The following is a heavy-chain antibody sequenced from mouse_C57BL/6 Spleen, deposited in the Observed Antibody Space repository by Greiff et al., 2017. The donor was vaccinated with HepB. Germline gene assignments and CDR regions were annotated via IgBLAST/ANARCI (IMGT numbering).Heavy chain of an antibody. CDR2: IYPGDGDT. V-gene: IGHV1-82*01. CDR3: AREGGYRYFDV. Sequence: QVQLQQSGPELVKPGASVKISCKASGYAFSSSWMNWVKQRPGKGLEWIGRIYPGDGDTNYNGKFKGKATLTADKSSSTAYMQLSSLTSEDSAVYFCAREGGYRYFDVWGTGTTVTVSS. J-gene: IGHJ1*03. CDR1: GYAFSSSW.